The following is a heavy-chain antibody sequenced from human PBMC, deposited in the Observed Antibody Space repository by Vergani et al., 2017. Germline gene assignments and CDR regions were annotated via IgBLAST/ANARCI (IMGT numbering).Heavy chain of an antibody. D-gene: IGHD2-2*01. J-gene: IGHJ6*03. CDR1: GFTFSSYS. CDR2: ISSSSSYI. V-gene: IGHV3-21*02. Sequence: QLLESGGGLIQPGGSLRLSCVASGFTFSSYSMNWVRQAPGKGLEWVSSISSSSSYIYYADSVKGRFTISRDNAKNSLYLQMNSLRAEDTAVYYCARDLLGYCSSTSCLGHYYYYMDVWGKGTTVTVSS. CDR3: ARDLLGYCSSTSCLGHYYYYMDV.